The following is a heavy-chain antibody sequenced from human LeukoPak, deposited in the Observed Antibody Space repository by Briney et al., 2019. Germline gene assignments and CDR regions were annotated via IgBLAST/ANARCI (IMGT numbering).Heavy chain of an antibody. CDR3: ARGPLGRYCSGGSCYPGGY. CDR1: GVTFRIYA. D-gene: IGHD2-15*01. CDR2: ISYDGSNK. V-gene: IGHV3-30*01. J-gene: IGHJ4*02. Sequence: GGSVRLSCAASGVTFRIYAMQGLRQAPGRGGEGVADISYDGSNKYYADSVKGRFTISRDNSKNTLYLQMNSLRAEDTAVYYCARGPLGRYCSGGSCYPGGYWGQGTLVTVSS.